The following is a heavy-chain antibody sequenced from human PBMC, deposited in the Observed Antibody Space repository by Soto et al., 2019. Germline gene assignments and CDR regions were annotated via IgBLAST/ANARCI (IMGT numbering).Heavy chain of an antibody. CDR1: GFTFSDYS. CDR2: IKQDGGEE. D-gene: IGHD3-22*01. J-gene: IGHJ3*01. CDR3: ARIYYPSRGPTKYRAFDL. Sequence: XGSLRLSCAACGFTFSDYSMGWVRQSPGKGLEGVANIKQDGGEEDYVDSVKGRLTISRDNAKNSLYLQMNSLRAEDTAVYYCARIYYPSRGPTKYRAFDLCGQGTMVTVSS. V-gene: IGHV3-7*01.